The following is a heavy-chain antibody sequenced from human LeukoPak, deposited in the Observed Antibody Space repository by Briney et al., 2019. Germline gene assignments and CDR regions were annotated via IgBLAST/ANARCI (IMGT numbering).Heavy chain of an antibody. J-gene: IGHJ4*02. CDR1: GFTFGNSW. CDR2: ISGSGGRP. V-gene: IGHV3-23*01. Sequence: GGSLRLSCAASGFTFGNSWVHWVRQAPGKGLVWVSAISGSGGRPYYADSVKGRFTISRDNSKNTLYLQMNSLRAEDTAVYYCARHPEPGYCSSTSCHESYFDYWGQGTLVTVSS. CDR3: ARHPEPGYCSSTSCHESYFDY. D-gene: IGHD2-2*01.